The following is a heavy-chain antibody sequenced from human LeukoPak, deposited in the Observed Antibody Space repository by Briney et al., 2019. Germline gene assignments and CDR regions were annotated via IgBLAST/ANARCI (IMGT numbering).Heavy chain of an antibody. Sequence: GGSLRLSCVASGFTFSTYSINWIRQAPGEGLEWISYITSDSSAMSYADSVKGRFTISRDNAKNSLYLHMNSLSDEDTAMYFCVRDLLWAFDIWGQGTMVTASS. J-gene: IGHJ3*02. CDR3: VRDLLWAFDI. CDR1: GFTFSTYS. V-gene: IGHV3-48*02. D-gene: IGHD2-21*01. CDR2: ITSDSSAM.